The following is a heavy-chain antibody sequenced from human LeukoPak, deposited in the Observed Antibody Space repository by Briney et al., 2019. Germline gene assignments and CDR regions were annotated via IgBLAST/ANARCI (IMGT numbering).Heavy chain of an antibody. D-gene: IGHD6-13*01. CDR3: ALAAATHVFDY. J-gene: IGHJ4*02. CDR2: IIPILGIA. Sequence: SVTVSCKASGGTFSSYAISWVRQAPGQGLEWMGRIIPILGIANYAQKFQGRVTITADKSTSTAYMELSSLRSEDTAVYYCALAAATHVFDYWGQGTLVTVSS. CDR1: GGTFSSYA. V-gene: IGHV1-69*04.